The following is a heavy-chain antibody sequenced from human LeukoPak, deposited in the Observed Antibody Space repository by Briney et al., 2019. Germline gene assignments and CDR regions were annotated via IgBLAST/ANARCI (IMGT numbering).Heavy chain of an antibody. CDR3: AREKLGPTAYDI. CDR2: VSPNNGGT. D-gene: IGHD7-27*01. Sequence: ASVKVSCKASGYTFTDYYFHWVRQAPGQGLEWMGWVSPNNGGTTYSQKFQGRVTMTRDTSICTAYMELSSLRSDDTAVYFCAREKLGPTAYDIWGQGTMVTVSS. CDR1: GYTFTDYY. J-gene: IGHJ3*02. V-gene: IGHV1-2*02.